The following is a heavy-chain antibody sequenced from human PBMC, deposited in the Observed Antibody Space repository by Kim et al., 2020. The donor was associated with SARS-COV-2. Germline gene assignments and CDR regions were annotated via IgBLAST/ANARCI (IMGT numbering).Heavy chain of an antibody. Sequence: GGSLRLSCAASGFTFSTYWMYWVRQAPGKGLVWVSRINSDGSSTNYADSVKGRFTISRDNAKNTLYLQMNSLRAEDTAVYYCARSSSTSCPCYYMDVWGKGTTVPVPS. J-gene: IGHJ6*03. V-gene: IGHV3-74*01. CDR1: GFTFSTYW. D-gene: IGHD2-2*01. CDR2: INSDGSST. CDR3: ARSSSTSCPCYYMDV.